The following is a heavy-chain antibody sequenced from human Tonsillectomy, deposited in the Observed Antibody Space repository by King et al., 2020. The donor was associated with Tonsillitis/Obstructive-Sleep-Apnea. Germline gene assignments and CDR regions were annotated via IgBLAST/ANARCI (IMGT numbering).Heavy chain of an antibody. J-gene: IGHJ4*02. CDR1: GDFITSSNFY. V-gene: IGHV4-39*01. D-gene: IGHD5-18*01. Sequence: LQLQESGPGLVKPSETLSLTCSVSGDFITSSNFYWSWIRQPPGKGLEWIGSIFYSGNTFYNPSLKTRVSMSVDTSKNQFSLNLSFVTAADTAVYYCARHRDTALGPFNYWGQGTPVTVSS. CDR2: IFYSGNT. CDR3: ARHRDTALGPFNY.